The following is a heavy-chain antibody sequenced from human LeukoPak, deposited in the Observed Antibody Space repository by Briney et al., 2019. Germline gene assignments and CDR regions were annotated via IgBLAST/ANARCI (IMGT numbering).Heavy chain of an antibody. CDR3: ARSLYYYYYMDV. D-gene: IGHD3-16*01. CDR1: GFTFSSYG. Sequence: GGSLRLSCAASGFTFSSYGMHWVRQAPGKGLEWVAVIRYDGSNKYYADSVKGRFTISRDNAKNTLYLQMNSLRAEDTAVYYCARSLYYYYYMDVWGKGTTVTVSS. J-gene: IGHJ6*03. CDR2: IRYDGSNK. V-gene: IGHV3-33*01.